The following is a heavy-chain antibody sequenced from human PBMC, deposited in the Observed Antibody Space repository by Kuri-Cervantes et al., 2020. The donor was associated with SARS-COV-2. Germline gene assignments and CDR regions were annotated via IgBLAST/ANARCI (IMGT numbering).Heavy chain of an antibody. CDR3: ARDVGGGFDP. CDR1: GGSISSSSYY. Sequence: GSLRLSCTVSGGSISSSSYYWGWIRQPPGKGLEWIGSIYYSGSTYYNPSLKSRVTISVDTSKNQFSLKLSSVTAADTAVYYCARDVGGGFDPWGQGTLVTVSS. V-gene: IGHV4-39*02. CDR2: IYYSGST. D-gene: IGHD1-26*01. J-gene: IGHJ5*02.